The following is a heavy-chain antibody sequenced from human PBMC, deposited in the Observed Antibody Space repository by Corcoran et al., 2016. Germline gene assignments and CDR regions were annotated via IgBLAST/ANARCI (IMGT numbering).Heavy chain of an antibody. CDR2: ISSSSSYI. V-gene: IGHV3-21*01. CDR3: ARDHWGYSGYAFDD. Sequence: EVQLVESGGGLVKPGGSLRLSCAASGFTFSSYSMNWVRQAPGKGLEWVSSISSSSSYIYYADSVKGRFTISRDNAKNSLYLQMNSLRADDTAVYYCARDHWGYSGYAFDDWGQGTLVTVSS. CDR1: GFTFSSYS. J-gene: IGHJ4*02. D-gene: IGHD5-12*01.